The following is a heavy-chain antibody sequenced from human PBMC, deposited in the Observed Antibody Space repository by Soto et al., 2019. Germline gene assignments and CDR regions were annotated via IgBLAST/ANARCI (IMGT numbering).Heavy chain of an antibody. CDR3: ARDPGMGYTVPYYFDY. CDR1: GGSISSYY. D-gene: IGHD5-12*01. V-gene: IGHV4-59*01. CDR2: IYYSGST. J-gene: IGHJ4*02. Sequence: PSETLSLTCTVPGGSISSYYWSWIRQPPGKGLEWIGYIYYSGSTNYNPSLKSRVTISVDTSKNQFSLKLSSVTAADTAVYYCARDPGMGYTVPYYFDYWGQGTLVTVSS.